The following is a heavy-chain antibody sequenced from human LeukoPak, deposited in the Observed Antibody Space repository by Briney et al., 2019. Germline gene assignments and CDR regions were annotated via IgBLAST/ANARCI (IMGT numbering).Heavy chain of an antibody. J-gene: IGHJ4*02. Sequence: SGGSLRLSCAASGFTFSSYAMSWVRQAPGKGLEWVSRTTGSGDTIYYADSVKGRFTISRDNAKNTLYLQMNSLRAEDTAVYYCARTLVGASSKDPDYWGQGTLVTVSS. V-gene: IGHV3-23*01. D-gene: IGHD1-26*01. CDR3: ARTLVGASSKDPDY. CDR2: TTGSGDTI. CDR1: GFTFSSYA.